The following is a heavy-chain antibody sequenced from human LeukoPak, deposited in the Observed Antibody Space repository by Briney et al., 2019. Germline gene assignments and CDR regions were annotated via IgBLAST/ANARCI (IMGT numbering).Heavy chain of an antibody. CDR3: AKTNTRIAARNYYFDY. D-gene: IGHD6-6*01. CDR2: ISYDGSNK. Sequence: PGGSLRLSCAASGFTFSSYAMHWVRQAPGKGLEWVAVISYDGSNKYYADSVKGRFTISRDNSKNTLYLQMNSLRAEDTAVYYCAKTNTRIAARNYYFDYWGQGTLVTVSS. J-gene: IGHJ4*02. V-gene: IGHV3-30-3*02. CDR1: GFTFSSYA.